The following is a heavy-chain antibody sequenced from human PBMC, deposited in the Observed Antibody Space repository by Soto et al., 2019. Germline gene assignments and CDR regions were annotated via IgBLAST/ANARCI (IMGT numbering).Heavy chain of an antibody. Sequence: SETLSLTCTVSGGSISSYYWSWIRQPPGKGLEWIGYIYYSGSTNYNPSLKSRVTISVDTSKNQFSLKLSFVTAADTAVYYCARRYGYAFDIWGQGTMVTVSS. J-gene: IGHJ3*02. D-gene: IGHD4-17*01. CDR2: IYYSGST. V-gene: IGHV4-59*01. CDR3: ARRYGYAFDI. CDR1: GGSISSYY.